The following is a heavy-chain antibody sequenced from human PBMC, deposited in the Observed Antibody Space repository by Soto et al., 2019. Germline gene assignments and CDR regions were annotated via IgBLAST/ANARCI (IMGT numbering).Heavy chain of an antibody. Sequence: GGSLRLSCAASGFTFSSYAMHWVRQAPGKGLEWVAVISYDGSNKYYADSVKGRFTISRDNSKNTLYLQMNSLRAEDTAVYYCETLGYCSSTSCYTPAWGQGTLVTVYS. J-gene: IGHJ5*02. D-gene: IGHD2-2*02. CDR3: ETLGYCSSTSCYTPA. CDR2: ISYDGSNK. V-gene: IGHV3-30-3*01. CDR1: GFTFSSYA.